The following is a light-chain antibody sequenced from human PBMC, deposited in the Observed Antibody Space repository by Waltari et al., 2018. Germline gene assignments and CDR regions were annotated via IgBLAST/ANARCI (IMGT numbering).Light chain of an antibody. CDR1: RPNLGSNA. V-gene: IGLV1-44*01. J-gene: IGLJ2*01. CDR2: INN. CDR3: STWDDSLHGVV. Sequence: QSVLTPHPSASATPGQGVTISCSARRPNLGSNAVHCYQQLPGAAPKLLTYINNQRPSGVPDRFSGSNSGTSASLAISGLQSEDEADYYCSTWDDSLHGVVFGGGTKLTVL.